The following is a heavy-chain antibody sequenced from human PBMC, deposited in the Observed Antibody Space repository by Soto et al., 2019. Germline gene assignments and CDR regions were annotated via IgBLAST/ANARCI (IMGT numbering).Heavy chain of an antibody. CDR1: GFTFSSYA. D-gene: IGHD6-13*01. CDR3: ARAPTADGLNGIDV. CDR2: ISYDGSNK. J-gene: IGHJ6*02. V-gene: IGHV3-30-3*01. Sequence: GGSLRLSCGASGFTFSSYAMHWVRQAPGKGLEWVAVISYDGSNKYYADSVKGRFTISRDNSKNTLYLQMNSLRAEDTAVYYSARAPTADGLNGIDVWGQGTTVTVSS.